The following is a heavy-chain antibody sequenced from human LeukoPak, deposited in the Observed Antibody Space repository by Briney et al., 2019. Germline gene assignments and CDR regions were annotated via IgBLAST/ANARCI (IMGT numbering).Heavy chain of an antibody. CDR3: AKHGQYSSSSGLDY. CDR1: GFTFSSYA. CDR2: ISGSGGST. V-gene: IGHV3-23*01. D-gene: IGHD6-6*01. J-gene: IGHJ4*02. Sequence: GGSLRLSCAASGFTFSSYAMSWVRQAPGKGLEWVSAISGSGGSTYYADSVKGRFTISRDNSKNTLYLQMNSLRAEDTAVYYCAKHGQYSSSSGLDYWGQGTLVTVSS.